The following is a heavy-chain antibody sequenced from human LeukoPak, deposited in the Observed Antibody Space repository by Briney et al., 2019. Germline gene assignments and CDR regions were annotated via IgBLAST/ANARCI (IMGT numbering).Heavy chain of an antibody. D-gene: IGHD3-16*01. CDR3: TRGLYYPFDY. CDR2: ISSSSSTI. Sequence: GGSLRLSCAASGFTFSSYSMNWVRQAPGKGLEWVSYISSSSSTIYYADSVKGRFTISRDKFNNTLSLQMNTLRAEDTAVYYCTRGLYYPFDYWGQGTLVTVSS. J-gene: IGHJ4*02. V-gene: IGHV3-48*01. CDR1: GFTFSSYS.